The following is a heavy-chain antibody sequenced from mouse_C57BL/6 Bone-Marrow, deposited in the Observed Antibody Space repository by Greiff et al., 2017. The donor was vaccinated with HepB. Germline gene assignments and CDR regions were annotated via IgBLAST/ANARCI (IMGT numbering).Heavy chain of an antibody. J-gene: IGHJ2*01. Sequence: VQLQQSGAELVMPGASVKLSCKASGYTFTSYWMHWVKQRPGQGLEWIGEIDPSDSYTNYNQKFKGKSTLTVDKSSSTAYMQLSSLTSEDSAVYYCARYRSSGYDYFDYWGQGTTLTVSS. CDR1: GYTFTSYW. D-gene: IGHD3-2*02. V-gene: IGHV1-69*01. CDR3: ARYRSSGYDYFDY. CDR2: IDPSDSYT.